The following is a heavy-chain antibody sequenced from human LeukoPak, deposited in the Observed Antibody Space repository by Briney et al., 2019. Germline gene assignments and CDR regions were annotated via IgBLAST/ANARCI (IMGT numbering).Heavy chain of an antibody. Sequence: GRSLRLSCVASGFTFDDYAMHWVRQAPGKGLEWVSGISWSGDKAGYEDSVQGRFTISRDNAKNALYLQMNSLRVEDTALYYCAKDMGEVAGSHWFDPWGQGTLVTVSS. V-gene: IGHV3-9*01. CDR1: GFTFDDYA. D-gene: IGHD6-19*01. CDR3: AKDMGEVAGSHWFDP. CDR2: ISWSGDKA. J-gene: IGHJ5*02.